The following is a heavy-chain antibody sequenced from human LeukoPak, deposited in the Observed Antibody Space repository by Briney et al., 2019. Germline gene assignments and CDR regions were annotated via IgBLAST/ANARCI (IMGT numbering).Heavy chain of an antibody. J-gene: IGHJ4*02. CDR1: GGSFSGYY. Sequence: PSETLSLTCAVYGGSFSGYYWSWIRQPPGKGLEWIGEINHSGSTNYNPPLKSRVTISVDTSKNQFSLKLSSVTAADTAVYYCARNFGCSSGWCIDYWGQGTLVTVSS. D-gene: IGHD6-19*01. V-gene: IGHV4-34*01. CDR3: ARNFGCSSGWCIDY. CDR2: INHSGST.